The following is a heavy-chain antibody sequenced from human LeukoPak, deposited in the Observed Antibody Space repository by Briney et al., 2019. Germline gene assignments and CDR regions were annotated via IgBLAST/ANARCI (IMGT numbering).Heavy chain of an antibody. CDR2: MNPNSGDT. CDR3: ARGHRTGYGGNLGLGY. D-gene: IGHD4-23*01. V-gene: IGHV1-8*03. J-gene: IGHJ4*02. Sequence: ASVKVSCKASGYTFTSYDINWVRQATGQGLEWMGWMNPNSGDTGYAQKFQGRVTITRNTSISTAYMELSSLRSEDTAVYYCARGHRTGYGGNLGLGYWGQGTLVTVSS. CDR1: GYTFTSYD.